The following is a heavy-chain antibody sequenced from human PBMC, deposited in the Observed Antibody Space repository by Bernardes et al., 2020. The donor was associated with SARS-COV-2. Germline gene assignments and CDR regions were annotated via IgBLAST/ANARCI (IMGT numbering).Heavy chain of an antibody. J-gene: IGHJ6*02. CDR2: IYTSGST. CDR1: GGSISSYY. CDR3: ARDNVEITIFGVVITSYGMDV. V-gene: IGHV4-4*07. D-gene: IGHD3-3*01. Sequence: SETLSLTCTVSGGSISSYYWSWIRQPAGKGLEWIGRIYTSGSTNYNPSLKSRVTMSVDTSKNQFSLKLSSVTAADTAVYYCARDNVEITIFGVVITSYGMDVWGQGTTVTVSS.